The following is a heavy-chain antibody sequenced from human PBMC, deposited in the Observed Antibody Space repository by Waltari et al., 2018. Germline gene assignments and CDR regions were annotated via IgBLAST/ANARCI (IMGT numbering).Heavy chain of an antibody. CDR2: ISSSSSYI. Sequence: EVQLVESGGGLVKPGGSLRLSCAASGFTFSSYSMNWFRQAPGKGLEWVSSISSSSSYIYYADSVKGRFTISRDNAKNSLYLQMNSLRAEDTAVYYCARGAYSSGWVDYWGQGTLVTVSS. V-gene: IGHV3-21*01. CDR1: GFTFSSYS. J-gene: IGHJ4*02. D-gene: IGHD6-19*01. CDR3: ARGAYSSGWVDY.